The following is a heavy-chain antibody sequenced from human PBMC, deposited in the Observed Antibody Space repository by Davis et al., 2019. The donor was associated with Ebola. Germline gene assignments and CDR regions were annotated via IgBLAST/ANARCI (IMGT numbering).Heavy chain of an antibody. CDR3: TRGGPTSDDY. J-gene: IGHJ4*02. Sequence: GESLKISCSASGFTFSSYAMHWVRQAPGKGLEWVGRIRSKANSYATAYAASVKGRFTISRDDSKNTAYLQMNSLKTEDTAVYYCTRGGPTSDDYWGQGTLVTVSS. CDR2: IRSKANSYAT. V-gene: IGHV3-73*01. CDR1: GFTFSSYA. D-gene: IGHD2-2*01.